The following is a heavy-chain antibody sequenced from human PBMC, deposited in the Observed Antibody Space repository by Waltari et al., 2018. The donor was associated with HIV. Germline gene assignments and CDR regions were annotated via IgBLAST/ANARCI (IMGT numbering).Heavy chain of an antibody. CDR1: GFTFSASA. D-gene: IGHD3-16*01. CDR3: TRALAY. J-gene: IGHJ4*02. Sequence: EVQLVESGGGLVQPGGSLRVSCAASGFTFSASAIHWVRQASGKGREWVGRIRSRGNRYATAYGASVKGRFTVYRDDSKNTAYLQMNNLKTEDTAVYYCTRALAYWGQGTLVTVSP. CDR2: IRSRGNRYAT. V-gene: IGHV3-73*02.